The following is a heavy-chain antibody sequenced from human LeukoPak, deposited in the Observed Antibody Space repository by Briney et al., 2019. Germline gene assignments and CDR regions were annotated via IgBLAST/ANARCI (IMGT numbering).Heavy chain of an antibody. CDR1: GGSISSYY. D-gene: IGHD2-15*01. J-gene: IGHJ6*03. CDR3: ARGDRVIFYYMDV. V-gene: IGHV4-59*01. Sequence: PSETLSLTCTVSGGSISSYYWSWIRHPPGKGLEGSVYIYYSGSTNYNPSLKSRVTISVDTSKNQFSLKLSSVTAADTAEYYCARGDRVIFYYMDVWGKGTTVTISS. CDR2: IYYSGST.